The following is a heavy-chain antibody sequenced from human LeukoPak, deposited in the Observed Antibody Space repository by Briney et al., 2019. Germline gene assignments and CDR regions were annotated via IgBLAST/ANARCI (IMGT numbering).Heavy chain of an antibody. D-gene: IGHD6-13*01. Sequence: QSGGSLRLSCAASGFTFSSYAMSWVRQAPGKGLEWVSAISGSGGSTYYADSVKGRFTISRDNSKNTLYLQMNSLRAEDTAVYYCGRVAAAGRHIDYWGQGTLVTVSS. CDR1: GFTFSSYA. V-gene: IGHV3-23*01. J-gene: IGHJ4*02. CDR3: GRVAAAGRHIDY. CDR2: ISGSGGST.